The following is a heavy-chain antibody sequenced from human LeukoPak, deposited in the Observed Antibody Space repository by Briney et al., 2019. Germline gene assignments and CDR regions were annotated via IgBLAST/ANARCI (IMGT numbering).Heavy chain of an antibody. V-gene: IGHV4-39*01. CDR1: GGSISSSSYY. J-gene: IGHJ4*02. CDR2: IYYSGST. CDR3: ARLRQWLVPFDY. D-gene: IGHD6-19*01. Sequence: PSETLSLTCTVSGGSISSSSYYWGWIRQPPGKGLEWIGSIYYSGSTYCNPSLKSRVTISVDTSKNQFSLKLSSVTAADTAVYYCARLRQWLVPFDYWGQGTLVTVSS.